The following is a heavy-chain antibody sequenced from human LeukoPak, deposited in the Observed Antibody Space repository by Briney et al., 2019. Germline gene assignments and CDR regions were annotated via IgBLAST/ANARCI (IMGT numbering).Heavy chain of an antibody. CDR2: ISYDGSNK. V-gene: IGHV3-30*04. J-gene: IGHJ6*02. Sequence: PGRSLRLSCAASGFTFSSYAMHWVRQAPGKGLEWVAVISYDGSNKYYADSVKGRFTISRDNSKNTLYLQMNSLRAEDTAVYYCARGLTYYYGSGSYYESQYYYGMDVWGQGTTVTVSS. CDR1: GFTFSSYA. D-gene: IGHD3-10*01. CDR3: ARGLTYYYGSGSYYESQYYYGMDV.